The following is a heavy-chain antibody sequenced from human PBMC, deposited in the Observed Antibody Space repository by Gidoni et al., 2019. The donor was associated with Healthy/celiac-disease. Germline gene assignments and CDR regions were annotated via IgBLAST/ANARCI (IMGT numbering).Heavy chain of an antibody. V-gene: IGHV3-21*01. CDR2: ISSSSSYI. D-gene: IGHD3-10*02. CDR1: GSTFSSYS. J-gene: IGHJ6*02. Sequence: EVQLVESGGGLVKPGGSLRLSCAASGSTFSSYSMNWVRQAAGKGLEWASSISSSSSYISYADSVNGRFTISRDNAKNSLYLQMNSLRAEDTAVYYCARGSVLGTDYYGMDVWGQGTTVTVSS. CDR3: ARGSVLGTDYYGMDV.